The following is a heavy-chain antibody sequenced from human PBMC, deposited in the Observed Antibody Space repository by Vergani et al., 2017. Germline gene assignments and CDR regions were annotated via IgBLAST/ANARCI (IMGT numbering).Heavy chain of an antibody. J-gene: IGHJ3*02. CDR2: ISYDGSNK. V-gene: IGHV3-30-3*01. Sequence: QVQLVESGGGVVQPGRSLRLSCAASGFTFSSYAMHWVRQAPGKGLEWVAVISYDGSNKYYADSVKGRFTISRDNSKNTLYLQMNSLRAEDTAVYYCAREHSYGYVAVDSWGQGTMVTVSS. CDR3: AREHSYGYVAVDS. D-gene: IGHD5-18*01. CDR1: GFTFSSYA.